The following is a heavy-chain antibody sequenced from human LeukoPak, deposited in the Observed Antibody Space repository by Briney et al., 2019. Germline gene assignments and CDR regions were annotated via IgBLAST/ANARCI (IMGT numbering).Heavy chain of an antibody. CDR2: IHDDGRT. Sequence: SETLSLTCSVSGGSMSDSITWGWVRQPPGKGLEWLANIHDDGRTAPNPSLRSLLTISQDRSKNQFSLKVSSMTAADTAFYYCAKVLTAAGLDLWGQGILVTVSS. CDR3: AKVLTAAGLDL. D-gene: IGHD6-25*01. V-gene: IGHV4/OR15-8*01. J-gene: IGHJ5*02. CDR1: GGSMSDSIT.